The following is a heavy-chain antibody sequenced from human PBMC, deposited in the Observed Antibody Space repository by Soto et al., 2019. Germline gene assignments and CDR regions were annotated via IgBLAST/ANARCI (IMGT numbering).Heavy chain of an antibody. CDR3: ARDKGRMVDYNYYYMDV. V-gene: IGHV1-3*01. J-gene: IGHJ6*03. Sequence: QVQLVQSGAEVKKPGASVKVSCKASGYTFTSYAMHWVRQAPGQRLEWIGWINAGNGNTKYSQKFQGRVTITRDTSASTGYMELSSLRSEDTAVYYCARDKGRMVDYNYYYMDVWGKGTTVTVSS. CDR1: GYTFTSYA. CDR2: INAGNGNT. D-gene: IGHD2-15*01.